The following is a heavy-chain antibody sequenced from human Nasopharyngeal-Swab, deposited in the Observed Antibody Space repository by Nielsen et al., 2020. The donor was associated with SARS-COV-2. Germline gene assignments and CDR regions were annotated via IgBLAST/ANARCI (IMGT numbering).Heavy chain of an antibody. Sequence: GRSLRLSCSASGFTFTTSGMHWVRQAQGKGLEWLARIWQDGSKKYYADSVEGRFTISRDNSKRTLYLQMNSLPPDDTAIYYCARFRGTINSSDYWGPGTLVIVSS. CDR1: GFTFTTSG. CDR3: ARFRGTINSSDY. CDR2: IWQDGSKK. J-gene: IGHJ4*02. D-gene: IGHD1-26*01. V-gene: IGHV3-33*01.